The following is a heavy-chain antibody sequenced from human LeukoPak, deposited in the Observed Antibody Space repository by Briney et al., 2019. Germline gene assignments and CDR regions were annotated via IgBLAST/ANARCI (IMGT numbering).Heavy chain of an antibody. CDR3: ARDGGGVGALSPDY. CDR2: MNPNSGNT. D-gene: IGHD1-26*01. CDR1: GYTFTSYD. Sequence: ASVKVSCKASGYTFTSYDINWVRQATGQGLEWMGWMNPNSGNTGYAQKFQGRVTMTTDTSTSTAYMELRSLRSDDTAVYYCARDGGGVGALSPDYWGQGTLVTVSS. J-gene: IGHJ4*02. V-gene: IGHV1-8*01.